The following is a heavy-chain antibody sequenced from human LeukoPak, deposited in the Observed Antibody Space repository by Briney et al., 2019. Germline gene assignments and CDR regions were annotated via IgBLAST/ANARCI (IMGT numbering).Heavy chain of an antibody. CDR1: GFTFSSYA. D-gene: IGHD6-13*01. CDR3: ARDEGIAAAGTDY. Sequence: GRSLRLSCAASGFTFSSYAMHWVRQAPGQGLEWVAVISYDGSNTYYADSVKGRFTISRDNSKNTLYLQMNSLRAEDTAVYYCARDEGIAAAGTDYWGKGTLVTVSS. J-gene: IGHJ4*02. V-gene: IGHV3-30-3*01. CDR2: ISYDGSNT.